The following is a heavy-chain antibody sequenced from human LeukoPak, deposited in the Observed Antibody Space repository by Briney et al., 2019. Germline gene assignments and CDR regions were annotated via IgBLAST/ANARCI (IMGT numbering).Heavy chain of an antibody. D-gene: IGHD3-22*01. Sequence: PSETLSLICAVYGGSFSGYYWSWIRQPPGKGLEWIGEVNHSGSTNYNPSLKSRVTISVDTSKNQFSLKLSSVTAADTAVYYCAGYCYDTPYGMDVWGQGTTVTVSS. CDR1: GGSFSGYY. CDR3: AGYCYDTPYGMDV. V-gene: IGHV4-34*01. CDR2: VNHSGST. J-gene: IGHJ6*02.